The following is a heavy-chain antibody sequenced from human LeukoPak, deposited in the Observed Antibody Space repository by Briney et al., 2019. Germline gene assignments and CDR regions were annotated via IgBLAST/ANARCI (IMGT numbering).Heavy chain of an antibody. CDR2: IIPIFGTA. CDR3: ARGGEMATITPDY. CDR1: GYTFTSYG. J-gene: IGHJ4*02. V-gene: IGHV1-69*13. Sequence: GASVKVSCKASGYTFTSYGISWVRQAPGQGLEWMGGIIPIFGTANYAQKFRGRVTITADESTSTAYMELSSLRSEDTAVYYCARGGEMATITPDYWGQGTLVTVSS. D-gene: IGHD5-24*01.